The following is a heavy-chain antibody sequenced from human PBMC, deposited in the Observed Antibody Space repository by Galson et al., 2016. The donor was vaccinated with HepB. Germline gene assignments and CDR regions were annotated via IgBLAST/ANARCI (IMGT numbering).Heavy chain of an antibody. CDR1: GFTFSTYA. J-gene: IGHJ4*02. V-gene: IGHV3-23*01. Sequence: SLRLSCAASGFTFSTYAISWVRQAPGKGLESVSSISGGGTTTSSADSVKGRFTISRDSSKNTLHLQMNSLGAEDTAVYYCARSLYGGNIDWGQGTLVTVSS. D-gene: IGHD4-23*01. CDR2: ISGGGTTT. CDR3: ARSLYGGNID.